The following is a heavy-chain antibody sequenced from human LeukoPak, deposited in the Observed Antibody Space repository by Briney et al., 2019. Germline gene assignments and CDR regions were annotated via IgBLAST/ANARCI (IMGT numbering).Heavy chain of an antibody. CDR2: IDPSSTYI. D-gene: IGHD2-2*01. CDR1: GFTLSHFW. V-gene: IGHV3-21*01. Sequence: GGSLRLSCAVSGFTLSHFWMNWVRQAPGKGLEWVSAIDPSSTYIYYADSVKGRFTISRDNAENSLYLQMNSLRVEDTAVYYCARAPTVLVGYCSSSSCQADYWGQGTLVTVSS. J-gene: IGHJ4*02. CDR3: ARAPTVLVGYCSSSSCQADY.